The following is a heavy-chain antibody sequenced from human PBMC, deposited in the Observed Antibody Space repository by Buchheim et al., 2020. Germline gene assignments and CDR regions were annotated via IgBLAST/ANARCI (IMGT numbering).Heavy chain of an antibody. CDR1: GGSISSYY. D-gene: IGHD4-17*01. Sequence: QVQLQESGPGLVKPSETLSLTCTVSGGSISSYYWSWIRQPPGGGLECIAYIHYSGSTNYNPSLKSRVTISVATSKHQFSLKVSSVTAADTAVYYCARQGHYGDYDNWGQGTL. J-gene: IGHJ4*02. V-gene: IGHV4-59*08. CDR3: ARQGHYGDYDN. CDR2: IHYSGST.